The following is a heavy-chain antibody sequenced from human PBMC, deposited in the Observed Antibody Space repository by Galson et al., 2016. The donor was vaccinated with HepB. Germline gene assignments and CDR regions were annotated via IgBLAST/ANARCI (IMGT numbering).Heavy chain of an antibody. CDR2: IWHDGSKK. V-gene: IGHV3-33*06. J-gene: IGHJ5*02. CDR3: AKDCSARVMYNWFDP. D-gene: IGHD2-21*01. CDR1: DFTFSNFA. Sequence: SLRLSCAASDFTFSNFAMPWVRQAPGGGLQWVAVIWHDGSKKYYRDSVKGRFIISRDNSKNTVSLQMNNLRAEDTAIYYCAKDCSARVMYNWFDPWGQGTLVTVSS.